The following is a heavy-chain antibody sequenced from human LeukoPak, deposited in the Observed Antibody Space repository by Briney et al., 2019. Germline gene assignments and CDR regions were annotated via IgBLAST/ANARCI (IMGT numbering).Heavy chain of an antibody. CDR1: GGSISSGSYY. CDR2: IYTSGST. J-gene: IGHJ4*02. D-gene: IGHD3-10*01. CDR3: AREVWFGGVDY. Sequence: SETLSLTCTVSGGSISSGSYYWSWIRQPAGKGLEWIGRIYTSGSTNYNPSLKSRVTISVDTSKNQFSLKLSSVTAADTAVYYCAREVWFGGVDYWGQGTLVTVSS. V-gene: IGHV4-61*02.